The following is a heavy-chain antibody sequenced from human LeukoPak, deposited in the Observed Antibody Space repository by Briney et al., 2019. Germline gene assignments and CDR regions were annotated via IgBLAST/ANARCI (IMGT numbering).Heavy chain of an antibody. CDR2: ISGTGGSA. CDR1: GFTFNNYA. CDR3: AQAEKRESGHRFQH. D-gene: IGHD3-3*01. Sequence: GGSLRLSCAASGFTFNNYAMNWVRQGPGEGLEWVSAISGTGGSAYYADSVKGRFTVSRDNSKNTLYLEMNSLRADDTAVYYCAQAEKRESGHRFQHWGQGILVTVSS. J-gene: IGHJ1*01. V-gene: IGHV3-23*01.